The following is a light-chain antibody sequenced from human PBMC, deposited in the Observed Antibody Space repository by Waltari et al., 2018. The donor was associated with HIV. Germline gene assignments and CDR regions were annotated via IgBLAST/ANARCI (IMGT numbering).Light chain of an antibody. CDR2: AIS. J-gene: IGKJ4*01. V-gene: IGKV3-15*01. Sequence: EVVMTQSPAILSVSPGEGTTLSCRASQSVMSNFAWYQQKPGKAPRLLIYAISTRATGIPARFSGGGSGTEFTLTISSLQSEDFAVYYCQQYNTWPLTFGGGTRVEI. CDR3: QQYNTWPLT. CDR1: QSVMSN.